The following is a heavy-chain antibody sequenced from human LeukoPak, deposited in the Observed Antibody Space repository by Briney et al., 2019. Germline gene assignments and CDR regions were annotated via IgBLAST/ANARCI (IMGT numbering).Heavy chain of an antibody. V-gene: IGHV3-21*01. J-gene: IGHJ5*02. CDR1: GFTFSSYS. Sequence: NTGGYLRLSCAASGFTFSSYSMNWVRQAPGKGLEWVSSISSSSRYIYYIDPVKGRFTISRDNAKNSLYLQMNSLRAEDTAVYYSASGLPSNWSNNLFDPWGRGTLVTVSS. CDR2: ISSSSRYI. CDR3: ASGLPSNWSNNLFDP. D-gene: IGHD6-13*01.